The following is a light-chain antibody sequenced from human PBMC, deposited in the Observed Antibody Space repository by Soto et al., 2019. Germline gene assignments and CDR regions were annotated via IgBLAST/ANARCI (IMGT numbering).Light chain of an antibody. CDR1: STDIGAYNY. Sequence: QSALTQPASVSGSPGQSIAISCTGTSTDIGAYNYVSWFQQHPGKAPKLIIHGVSERPSGFSYRFSGSKSGNTASLTISGLQAEDEADYYCSSYTTSSLYVFGTGTKLTVL. V-gene: IGLV2-14*03. CDR2: GVS. CDR3: SSYTTSSLYV. J-gene: IGLJ1*01.